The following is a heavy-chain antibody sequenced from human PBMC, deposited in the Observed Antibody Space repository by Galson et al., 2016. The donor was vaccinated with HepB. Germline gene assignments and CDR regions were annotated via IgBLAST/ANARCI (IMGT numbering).Heavy chain of an antibody. CDR3: ASVVQSGTWGYFDH. CDR1: GASVSSGNW. J-gene: IGHJ4*02. Sequence: SETLSLTCAVSGASVSSGNWWSWVRQPPGKGLEWIGEILHRGRTNYSPSLTSRVTMSVDNSRNQLSLQVTFVTAADTAIYYCASVVQSGTWGYFDHWGQGTRVTVSS. D-gene: IGHD3-16*01. CDR2: ILHRGRT. V-gene: IGHV4-4*02.